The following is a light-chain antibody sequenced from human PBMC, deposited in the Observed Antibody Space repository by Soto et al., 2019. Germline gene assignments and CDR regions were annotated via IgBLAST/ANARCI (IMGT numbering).Light chain of an antibody. Sequence: ETEMTQSPATLSLAPGETLTLFCRASESVRTNLAWYQQKAGHAPRLLIYGASTRATGIPASISGSGSGTDFTLTISRLQSEYFAVYYCQHYSISRTFGQGTKVDIK. J-gene: IGKJ1*01. CDR1: ESVRTN. CDR2: GAS. CDR3: QHYSISRT. V-gene: IGKV3-15*01.